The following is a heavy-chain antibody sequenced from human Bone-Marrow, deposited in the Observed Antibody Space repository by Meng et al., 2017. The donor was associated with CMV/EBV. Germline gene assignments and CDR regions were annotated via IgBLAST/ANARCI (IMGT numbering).Heavy chain of an antibody. CDR2: ISAYNGNT. CDR3: ARGLTYYDILTLDY. V-gene: IGHV1-18*01. D-gene: IGHD3-9*01. J-gene: IGHJ4*02. Sequence: ASLKVSFKASGYTFTSYGISWVRQAPGQGLEWMGWISAYNGNTNYAQKLQGRVTMTTDTSTSTAYMELRSLRSDDTAVYYCARGLTYYDILTLDYWGQGTPVTVSS. CDR1: GYTFTSYG.